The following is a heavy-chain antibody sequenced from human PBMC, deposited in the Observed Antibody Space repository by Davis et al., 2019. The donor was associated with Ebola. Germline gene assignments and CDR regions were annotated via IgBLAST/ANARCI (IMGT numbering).Heavy chain of an antibody. CDR1: GFTFSDYY. CDR2: ISSSGSTI. Sequence: GESLKISCAASGFTFSDYYMSWIRQAPGKGLEWVSYISSSGSTIYYADSVKGRFTISRDNAKNSLYLQMNSLRAEDTAVYYCARVSTHIAGGLDYWGQGTLVTVSS. J-gene: IGHJ4*02. V-gene: IGHV3-11*01. CDR3: ARVSTHIAGGLDY. D-gene: IGHD1-26*01.